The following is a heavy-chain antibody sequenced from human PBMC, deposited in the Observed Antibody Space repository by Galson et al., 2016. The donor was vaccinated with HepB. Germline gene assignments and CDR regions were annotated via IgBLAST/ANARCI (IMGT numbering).Heavy chain of an antibody. J-gene: IGHJ6*02. D-gene: IGHD3-9*01. Sequence: QSGAEVKKPGESLKISCKGSGYSFTSYWIGWVRQMPGKGLEWMGIIDPGDSDTRYSPSFQGQVTMSADKSISTAYLQWSSLKASDSAMYYCARRNILNQYYYGMDVWGQGTTVTVSS. CDR1: GYSFTSYW. CDR3: ARRNILNQYYYGMDV. CDR2: IDPGDSDT. V-gene: IGHV5-51*01.